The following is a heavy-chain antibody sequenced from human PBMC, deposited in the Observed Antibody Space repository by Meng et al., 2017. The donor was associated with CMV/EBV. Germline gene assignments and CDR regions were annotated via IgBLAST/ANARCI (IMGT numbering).Heavy chain of an antibody. D-gene: IGHD3-10*01. CDR3: AHRRQHLQGRGFDY. CDR1: GFSLSTSGMC. J-gene: IGHJ4*02. CDR2: IYWNDDK. Sequence: SGPTLVKPTQTLTLTCTFSGFSLSTSGMCVSWVRQPPGKALEWLALIYWNDDKRYSPSLKSRLTITKDTSKNQVVLTMTNMDPVDTATYYCAHRRQHLQGRGFDYWGQGTLVTVSS. V-gene: IGHV2-5*08.